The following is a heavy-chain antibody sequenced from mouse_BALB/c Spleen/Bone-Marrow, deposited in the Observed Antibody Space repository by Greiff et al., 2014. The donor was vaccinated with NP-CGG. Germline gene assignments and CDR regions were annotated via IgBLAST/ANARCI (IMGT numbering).Heavy chain of an antibody. CDR3: ARRHDYAMDY. D-gene: IGHD3-1*01. V-gene: IGHV1-4*01. CDR2: INPSSGYT. Sequence: QVQLKESGAELARPGASVKMSCKASGYTFTSYTMHWVKQRPGQGLEWIGYINPSSGYTNYNQKFKDKATLTADKSSSTAYMQLSSLTSEDSAVYYCARRHDYAMDYWGQGTSVTVSS. CDR1: GYTFTSYT. J-gene: IGHJ4*01.